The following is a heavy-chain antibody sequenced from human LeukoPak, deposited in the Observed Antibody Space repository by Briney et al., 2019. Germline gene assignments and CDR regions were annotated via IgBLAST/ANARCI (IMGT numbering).Heavy chain of an antibody. Sequence: GGSLRLSCAASGFTFSSYAMHWVRQAPGKGLEWVAVISYDGSNEYYADSVKGRFTISRDNSKNTLYLQMNSLRAEDTAVYYCARENVISGWYYFDYWGQGTLVTVSS. V-gene: IGHV3-30-3*01. CDR3: ARENVISGWYYFDY. CDR2: ISYDGSNE. D-gene: IGHD6-19*01. CDR1: GFTFSSYA. J-gene: IGHJ4*02.